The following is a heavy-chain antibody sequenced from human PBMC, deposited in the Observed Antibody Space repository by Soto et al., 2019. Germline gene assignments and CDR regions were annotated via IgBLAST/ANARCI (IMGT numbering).Heavy chain of an antibody. CDR3: ARLVYDSSGYRPG. V-gene: IGHV4-39*01. Sequence: QLQLQESGPGLVKPSETLSLTCTVSGGSISSSSYYWGWIRQPPGKGLEWIRSIYYSGSTYYKPSPKSTATGSVDTSKNPFALKLSSVPAADTAVYYCARLVYDSSGYRPGWGQGTLVTVSS. CDR2: IYYSGST. J-gene: IGHJ4*02. D-gene: IGHD3-22*01. CDR1: GGSISSSSYY.